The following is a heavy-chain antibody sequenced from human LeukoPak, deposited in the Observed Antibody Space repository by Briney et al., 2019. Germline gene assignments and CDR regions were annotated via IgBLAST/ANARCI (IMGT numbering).Heavy chain of an antibody. CDR3: AKDIYSSSWFPQY. CDR2: TSYDESNK. CDR1: GFKFSSFG. Sequence: PGKSLRLSCTVSGFKFSSFGMHWVRQAPGKGLEWVAVTSYDESNKFYADSVNGRFTISRDNSKNTLYLQMNSLRAEDTAVYYCAKDIYSSSWFPQYWGQGTLVTVSS. D-gene: IGHD6-13*01. J-gene: IGHJ1*01. V-gene: IGHV3-30*18.